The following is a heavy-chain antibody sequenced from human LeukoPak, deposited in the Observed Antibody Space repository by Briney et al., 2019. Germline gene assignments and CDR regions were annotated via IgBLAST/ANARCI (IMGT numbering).Heavy chain of an antibody. D-gene: IGHD3-9*01. V-gene: IGHV4-38-2*02. CDR1: GYSISSGYY. CDR2: IYHSGST. J-gene: IGHJ4*02. CDR3: ARDQEYYDILTGYPLFDY. Sequence: SETLSLTCSVSGYSISSGYYWGWIRQPPGKGLEWIGSIYHSGSTYYNPSLKSRVTISIDTSKNQFSLKLSSVTAADTAVYYCARDQEYYDILTGYPLFDYWGQGTLVTVSS.